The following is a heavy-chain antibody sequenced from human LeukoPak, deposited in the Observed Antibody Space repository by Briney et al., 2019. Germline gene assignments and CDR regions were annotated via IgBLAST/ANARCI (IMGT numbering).Heavy chain of an antibody. CDR2: ISYDGSNK. V-gene: IGHV3-30*03. D-gene: IGHD2-21*02. J-gene: IGHJ4*02. CDR3: SRGSGDCYCQGDY. Sequence: QPGRSLRLSCAASGFTFSSYGMHWVRQAPGKGLEWVAVISYDGSNKYYADSVKGRFTISRDNSKNTLYLQMSSLRAEDTAVYYCSRGSGDCYCQGDYWGQGTLVTVSS. CDR1: GFTFSSYG.